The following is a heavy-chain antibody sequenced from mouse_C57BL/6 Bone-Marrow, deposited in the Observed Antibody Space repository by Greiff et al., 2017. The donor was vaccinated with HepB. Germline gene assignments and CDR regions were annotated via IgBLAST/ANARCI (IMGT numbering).Heavy chain of an antibody. D-gene: IGHD4-1*01. CDR3: ARSWDSYYFDY. Sequence: NFSFPSSFSPFPLSFLPFFPHSPLQGLYFIFMIHPNSGSTNYNEKFKSKATLTVDKSSSTAYMQLSSLTSEDSAVYYCARSWDSYYFDYWGQGTTLTVSS. J-gene: IGHJ2*01. CDR2: IHPNSGST. CDR1: FSPFPLSF. V-gene: IGHV1-64*01.